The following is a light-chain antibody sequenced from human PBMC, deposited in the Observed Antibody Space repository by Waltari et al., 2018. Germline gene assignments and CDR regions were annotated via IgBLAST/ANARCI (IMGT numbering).Light chain of an antibody. Sequence: IQMTQSPPSLSASVGDSVTITCRANQSISNDLNWYQQKPGKAPNLLIYAASSLHSGVPSRFSGSGSGTDFTLSISGLQPEDFAIYFCQQSFSIPFTFGPGTTVHIK. V-gene: IGKV1-39*01. CDR1: QSISND. CDR2: AAS. CDR3: QQSFSIPFT. J-gene: IGKJ3*01.